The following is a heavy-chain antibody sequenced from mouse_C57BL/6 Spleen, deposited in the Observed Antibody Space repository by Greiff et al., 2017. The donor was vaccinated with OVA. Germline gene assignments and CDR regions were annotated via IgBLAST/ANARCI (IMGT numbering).Heavy chain of an antibody. CDR3: TVLVWFAY. J-gene: IGHJ3*01. V-gene: IGHV1-15*01. CDR1: GYTFTDYE. CDR2: IDPETGGT. D-gene: IGHD4-1*01. Sequence: VQLMESGAELVRPGASVTLSCKASGYTFTDYEMHWVKQTPVHGLEWIGAIDPETGGTAYNQKFKGKAILTADKSSSTAYMELRSLTSDDSAVYYCTVLVWFAYWGQGTLVTVSA.